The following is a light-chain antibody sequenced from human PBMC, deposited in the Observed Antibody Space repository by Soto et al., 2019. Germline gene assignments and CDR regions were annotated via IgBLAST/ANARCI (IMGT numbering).Light chain of an antibody. CDR3: QHLYNWPSHT. V-gene: IGKV1-39*01. Sequence: DIQMTQSPSSLSASVGDRVTITCRASQTISTYLNWYQQKPGKAPRLLIYDASSLLSGVPSRFSGSGSGTDFTLTIASLQPADFSSYYCQHLYNWPSHTFGQGTKLEIK. CDR1: QTISTY. CDR2: DAS. J-gene: IGKJ2*01.